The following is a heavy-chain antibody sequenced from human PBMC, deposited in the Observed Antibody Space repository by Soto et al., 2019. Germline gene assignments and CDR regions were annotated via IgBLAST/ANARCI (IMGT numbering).Heavy chain of an antibody. V-gene: IGHV3-72*01. CDR1: GFTFSDHY. Sequence: PGGSLRLSCAASGFTFSDHYMDWVRQAPGKGLEWIGRSRNKAKSYTTEYAASVKGRFTISRDDSKNSLYLQMNSLKTEDTAVYFCARLLGGAYYYYVDVWGKGTTVTVSS. D-gene: IGHD7-27*01. J-gene: IGHJ6*03. CDR3: ARLLGGAYYYYVDV. CDR2: SRNKAKSYTT.